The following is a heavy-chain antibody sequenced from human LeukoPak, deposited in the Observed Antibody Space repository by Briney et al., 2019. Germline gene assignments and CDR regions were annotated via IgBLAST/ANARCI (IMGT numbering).Heavy chain of an antibody. CDR2: ISHSGNT. CDR3: VRHGYGSPGNWFDP. V-gene: IGHV4-34*01. Sequence: SETLSLTCAVYGGSFSGYYWSWIRQPPGKGLELIREISHSGNTNYNPSLKSRVTTSIDTSKNHFSLKLSSVTAADTAVYYCVRHGYGSPGNWFDPWGQGTLVTVSS. J-gene: IGHJ5*02. CDR1: GGSFSGYY. D-gene: IGHD3-10*01.